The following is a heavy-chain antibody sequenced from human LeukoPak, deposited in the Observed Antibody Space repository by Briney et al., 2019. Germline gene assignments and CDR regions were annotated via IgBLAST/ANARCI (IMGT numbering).Heavy chain of an antibody. Sequence: SETLSLTCTVSGDSMNNFYWTWMRQPAGKGLEWIGRIYISGNTMYNPSLQSRVTMSLDTSKNHFSLKLRSVTAADTAVYFCARGGVLHTYFDYWGQGTLVSVSS. J-gene: IGHJ4*02. D-gene: IGHD3-16*01. V-gene: IGHV4-4*07. CDR3: ARGGVLHTYFDY. CDR2: IYISGNT. CDR1: GDSMNNFY.